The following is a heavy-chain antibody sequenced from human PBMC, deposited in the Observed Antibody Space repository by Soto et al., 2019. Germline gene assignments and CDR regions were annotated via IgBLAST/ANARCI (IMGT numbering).Heavy chain of an antibody. Sequence: QIQLVQSGAEVKKPGSSVKVSCKASGGTFSSYAISWVRQAPGQGLEWMGGIIPIFGTANYAQKFQGRVTITADESTSTAYMELSSLRSEDTAVYYCARAPRKDYGGNSGYFDYWGQGTLVTVSS. CDR2: IIPIFGTA. D-gene: IGHD4-17*01. J-gene: IGHJ4*02. CDR3: ARAPRKDYGGNSGYFDY. CDR1: GGTFSSYA. V-gene: IGHV1-69*12.